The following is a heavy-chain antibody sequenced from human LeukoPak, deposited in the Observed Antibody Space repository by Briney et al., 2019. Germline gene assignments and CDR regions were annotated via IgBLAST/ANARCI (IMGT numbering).Heavy chain of an antibody. CDR3: ARSRPVRY. CDR1: GGSFSGYY. V-gene: IGHV4-34*01. CDR2: INHSGST. D-gene: IGHD6-19*01. J-gene: IGHJ4*02. Sequence: KPSETLSLTCAVYGGSFSGYYWSWIRQPPGKGLEWIGEINHSGSTNYNPSLKSRVTISVDTSKNQFSLKLSSVTAADTAVYYCARSRPVRYWGQGTLVTVSS.